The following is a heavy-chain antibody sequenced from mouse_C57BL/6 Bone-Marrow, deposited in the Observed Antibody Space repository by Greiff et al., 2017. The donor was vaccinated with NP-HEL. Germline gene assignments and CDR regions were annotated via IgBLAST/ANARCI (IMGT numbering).Heavy chain of an antibody. CDR1: GFTFSDYG. J-gene: IGHJ4*01. V-gene: IGHV5-17*01. Sequence: EVMLVESGGGLVKPGGSLKLSCAASGFTFSDYGMHWVRQAPEKGLEWVAYISSGSSTIYYADTVKGRVTISRDNAKNTLFLQMTSLRSEDTAMYYCARLEVTTYYAMDYWGQGTSVTVSS. CDR3: ARLEVTTYYAMDY. D-gene: IGHD2-2*01. CDR2: ISSGSSTI.